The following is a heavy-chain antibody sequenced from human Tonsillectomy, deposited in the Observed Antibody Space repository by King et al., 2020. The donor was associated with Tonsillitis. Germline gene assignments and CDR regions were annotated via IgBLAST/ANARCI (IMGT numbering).Heavy chain of an antibody. CDR3: ARGTPDDYFDY. D-gene: IGHD1-14*01. Sequence: VQLVESGGGLVQPGGSLRLSCAASGFTFSSYAMHWVRQAPGKGLEYVSAISSNGGSTYYANSVKGRFTISRDNSKNTLYLQMGSLRAEDMAVYYCARGTPDDYFDYWGQGTLVTVSS. CDR1: GFTFSSYA. CDR2: ISSNGGST. V-gene: IGHV3-64*01. J-gene: IGHJ4*02.